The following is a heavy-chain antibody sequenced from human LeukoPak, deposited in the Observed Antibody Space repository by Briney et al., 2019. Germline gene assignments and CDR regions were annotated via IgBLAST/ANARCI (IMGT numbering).Heavy chain of an antibody. D-gene: IGHD6-19*01. J-gene: IGHJ6*03. Sequence: SETLSLTCTVSGGSISSSSYYWGWIRQPPGKGLEWIGSIYYSGSTYYNPSLKSRVTISVDTSKNQFYLKLSSVTAADTAVYYCRMAGTSGFYYYYYYMDVWGKGTTVTVSS. CDR2: IYYSGST. CDR3: RMAGTSGFYYYYYYMDV. CDR1: GGSISSSSYY. V-gene: IGHV4-39*07.